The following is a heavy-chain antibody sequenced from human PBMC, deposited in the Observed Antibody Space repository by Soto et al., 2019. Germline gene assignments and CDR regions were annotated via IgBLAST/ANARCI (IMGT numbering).Heavy chain of an antibody. CDR3: AREDYSDHDY. CDR2: INTGTGNT. Sequence: QVQLVQSGAEVKKPGASVKVSCKAFEYTFTSYPMHWVRQTPGQRLEWMGRINTGTGNTKYSQRFQGRVSXXXXXXXXXXXXXXXXLRSEDTAVYYCAREDYSDHDYWGQGTLVTVSS. D-gene: IGHD3-10*01. J-gene: IGHJ4*02. CDR1: EYTFTSYP. V-gene: IGHV1-3*04.